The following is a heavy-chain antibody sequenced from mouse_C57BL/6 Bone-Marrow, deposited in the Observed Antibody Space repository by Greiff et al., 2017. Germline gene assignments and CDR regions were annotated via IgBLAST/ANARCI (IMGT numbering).Heavy chain of an antibody. CDR1: GFTFSSYA. CDR3: ARDRDNDYSYAMDY. V-gene: IGHV5-4*01. J-gene: IGHJ4*01. D-gene: IGHD2-4*01. CDR2: ISDGGSYT. Sequence: EVHLVESGGGLVKPGGSLKLSCAASGFTFSSYAMSWVRQTPEKRLEWVATISDGGSYTYYPDNVKGRFTISRDNAKNNLYLQMSHLKSEDTARYYCARDRDNDYSYAMDYWGQGTSVTVSS.